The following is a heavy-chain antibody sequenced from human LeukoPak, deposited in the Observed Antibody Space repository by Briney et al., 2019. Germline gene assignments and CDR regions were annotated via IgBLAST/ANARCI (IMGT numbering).Heavy chain of an antibody. J-gene: IGHJ6*03. Sequence: SVKVSCKASGGTFNIYAISWVRQAPGQGLEWMGGIIPIFGTANYAQKFQGRVTITADESTSTAYMELSSLRSEDTAVYYCARDRPGDEDDSWNMDVWGKGTTVTVSS. D-gene: IGHD3-3*01. CDR3: ARDRPGDEDDSWNMDV. V-gene: IGHV1-69*01. CDR2: IIPIFGTA. CDR1: GGTFNIYA.